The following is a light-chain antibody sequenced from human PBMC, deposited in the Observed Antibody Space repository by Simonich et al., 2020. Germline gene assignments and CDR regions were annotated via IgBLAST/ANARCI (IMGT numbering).Light chain of an antibody. Sequence: DIVMTQSPDSLAVSLGERATINCKSSQSVLYSSNTKNYLAWYQQKPGQPPKLLIYWASTRESGVPDRFSGSGSGTDFTLTISSLQAADVAVYYCQQYYSTPQTFGQGTKVEIK. CDR2: WAS. J-gene: IGKJ1*01. V-gene: IGKV4-1*01. CDR1: QSVLYSSNTKNY. CDR3: QQYYSTPQT.